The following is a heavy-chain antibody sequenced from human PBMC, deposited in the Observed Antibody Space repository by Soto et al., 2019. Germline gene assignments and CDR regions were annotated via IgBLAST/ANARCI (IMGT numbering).Heavy chain of an antibody. D-gene: IGHD3-3*01. CDR1: GYTFTGYY. V-gene: IGHV1-2*04. CDR2: INPNSGGT. J-gene: IGHJ4*02. CDR3: ARGGLYDFWSGYRFDY. Sequence: ASVKVSCKASGYTFTGYYMHWVRQAPGQGREWMGWINPNSGGTNYAQKFQGWVTMTRDTSISTAYMELSRLRSDDTAVYYCARGGLYDFWSGYRFDYWGQGTLVTVSS.